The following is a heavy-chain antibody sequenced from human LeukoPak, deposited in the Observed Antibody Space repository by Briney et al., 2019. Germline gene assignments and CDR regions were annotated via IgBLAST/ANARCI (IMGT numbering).Heavy chain of an antibody. J-gene: IGHJ4*02. Sequence: PGRSLRLSCAASVFTFSSYGMNWFGQDPAKGLEWVTVLSFDGGNKFYAASVKGRLTISRDNSKNTLYLQMNRRRAEDTAVYYCTKGGGTGYSSSWYSHWGQGTLVTVSS. CDR1: VFTFSSYG. V-gene: IGHV3-30*18. D-gene: IGHD6-13*01. CDR2: LSFDGGNK. CDR3: TKGGGTGYSSSWYSH.